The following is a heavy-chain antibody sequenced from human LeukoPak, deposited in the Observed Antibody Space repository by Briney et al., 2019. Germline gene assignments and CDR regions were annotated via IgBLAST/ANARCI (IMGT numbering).Heavy chain of an antibody. V-gene: IGHV3-53*04. D-gene: IGHD6-13*01. Sequence: GGSLRLSCAASGFTVSSNYMSWVRQAPGKGLGWVSVIYSGGSTYYADSVKGRLTISRHNSKNTLYLQMNSLRAEDTAVYYCARDLVEAAAGTGSYYYGMDVWGQGTTVTVSS. CDR2: IYSGGST. J-gene: IGHJ6*02. CDR1: GFTVSSNY. CDR3: ARDLVEAAAGTGSYYYGMDV.